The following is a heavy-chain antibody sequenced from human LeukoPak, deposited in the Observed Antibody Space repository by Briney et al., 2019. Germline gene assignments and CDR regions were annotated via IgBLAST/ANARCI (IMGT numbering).Heavy chain of an antibody. CDR1: GFTFSSYS. CDR3: AKRYYGSGSYFSFDY. D-gene: IGHD3-10*01. V-gene: IGHV3-23*01. Sequence: GGSLRLSCAASGFTFSSYSMTWVRQAPGKGLEWVSLISGSGGETYYADSVKGRFTISRDNSKNTLYLQRSSLRAEDTAVYYCAKRYYGSGSYFSFDYWGQGTLVTVSS. J-gene: IGHJ4*02. CDR2: ISGSGGET.